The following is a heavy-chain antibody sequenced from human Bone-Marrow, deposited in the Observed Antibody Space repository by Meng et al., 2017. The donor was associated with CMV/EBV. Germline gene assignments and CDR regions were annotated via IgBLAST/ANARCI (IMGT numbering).Heavy chain of an antibody. CDR2: ILSTNTNT. Sequence: TFTGYPAGCVLQNPGKVLEWLSHILSTNTNTKYADSVNGRFTISRDYAKNTMYLQMNSLRAEDTAVYYCAKGTSDSSGWYLIYWYYDLWGRGTLVTVSS. J-gene: IGHJ2*01. CDR3: AKGTSDSSGWYLIYWYYDL. D-gene: IGHD6-19*01. V-gene: IGHV3-11*05. CDR1: TFTGYP.